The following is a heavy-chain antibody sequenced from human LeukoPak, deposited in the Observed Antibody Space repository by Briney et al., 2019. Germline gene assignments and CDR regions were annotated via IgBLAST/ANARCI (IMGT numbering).Heavy chain of an antibody. CDR1: GFTFSSYS. CDR2: ISSSSSYI. J-gene: IGHJ4*02. D-gene: IGHD5-18*01. CDR3: ASWPVDTAIPYYFDY. Sequence: GGSLRLSCAASGFTFSSYSMNWVRQAPGKGLEWVSSISSSSSYIYYADSVKGRFTISRDNAKNSLYLQMNSLRAEDTAVYYCASWPVDTAIPYYFDYWGQGTLVTVSS. V-gene: IGHV3-21*01.